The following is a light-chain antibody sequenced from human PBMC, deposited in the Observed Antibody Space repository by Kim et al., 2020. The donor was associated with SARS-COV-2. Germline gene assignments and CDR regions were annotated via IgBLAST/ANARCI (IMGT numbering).Light chain of an antibody. CDR3: GTWDSSLSAGV. V-gene: IGLV1-51*01. CDR2: DNN. Sequence: GQKVTISCSGSSSNIGNNYVSWYQQFPGTAPKVLIYDNNKRPSGIPDRFSGSKSGTAATLGITGLQTGDEADYYCGTWDSSLSAGVFGGGTQLTVL. J-gene: IGLJ2*01. CDR1: SSNIGNNY.